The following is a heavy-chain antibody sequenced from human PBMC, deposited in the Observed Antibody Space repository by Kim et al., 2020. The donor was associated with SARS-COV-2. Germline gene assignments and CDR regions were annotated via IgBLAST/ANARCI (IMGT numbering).Heavy chain of an antibody. CDR1: GGSFSSYS. Sequence: SVKVSCKASGGSFSSYSFSWVRQAPGLGLEWMGATIPMFGTAKYAQKFQGAVTITADEATNTVFVELISLTSDDTAVYYCARDPAFVMSSGYFFDLWGQGTLVIVSS. CDR3: ARDPAFVMSSGYFFDL. D-gene: IGHD3-22*01. J-gene: IGHJ5*02. CDR2: TIPMFGTA. V-gene: IGHV1-69*13.